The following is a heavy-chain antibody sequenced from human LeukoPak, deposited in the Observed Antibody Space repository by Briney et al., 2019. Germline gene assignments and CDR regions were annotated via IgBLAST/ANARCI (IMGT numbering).Heavy chain of an antibody. CDR2: IRYDGSNK. V-gene: IGHV3-30*02. CDR3: VKDGGDYDYYDYYMDV. Sequence: PGGSLRLSCAASGFSFSTYGMNWVRQAPGKGLDWVAFIRYDGSNKYYADSVKGRFTISRDNSKNTVYLQMNSLRAEDTAVYYCVKDGGDYDYYDYYMDVWGKGTTVTVSS. J-gene: IGHJ6*03. CDR1: GFSFSTYG. D-gene: IGHD4-17*01.